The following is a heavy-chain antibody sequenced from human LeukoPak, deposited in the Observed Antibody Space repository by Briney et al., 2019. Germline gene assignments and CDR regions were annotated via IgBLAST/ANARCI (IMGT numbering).Heavy chain of an antibody. CDR3: ARDSGYSGSYYYYYYMDV. CDR2: IIPIFGTA. J-gene: IGHJ6*03. D-gene: IGHD1-26*01. V-gene: IGHV1-69*05. CDR1: GGTFSSYA. Sequence: SVKVSCKASGGTFSSYAISWVRQAPGQGLEWMGGIIPIFGTANYAQKFQGRVTITTDESTSTAYMELSSLRSEDTAVYYCARDSGYSGSYYYYYYMDVWGKGTTVTGSS.